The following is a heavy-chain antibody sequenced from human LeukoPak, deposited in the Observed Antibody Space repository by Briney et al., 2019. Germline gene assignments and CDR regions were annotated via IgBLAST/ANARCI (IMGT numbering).Heavy chain of an antibody. D-gene: IGHD3-22*01. CDR3: AIYYYGSSDYNTKWAY. CDR1: GGTFSSYA. J-gene: IGHJ4*02. Sequence: ASVKVSCKASGGTFSSYAISWVRQAPGQGLEWMGGIIPIFGTANYAQKFQGRVTITADKSTSTAYMELSSLRSEDTAVYYCAIYYYGSSDYNTKWAYWGQGTLVTVSS. CDR2: IIPIFGTA. V-gene: IGHV1-69*06.